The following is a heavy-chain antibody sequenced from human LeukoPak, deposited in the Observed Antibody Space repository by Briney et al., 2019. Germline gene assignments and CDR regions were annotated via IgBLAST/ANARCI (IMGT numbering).Heavy chain of an antibody. CDR2: ISSSSNTI. CDR1: GFTLSSYS. CDR3: ARGGSSSWYKWHY. V-gene: IGHV3-48*01. Sequence: GGSLRLSRAASGFTLSSYSMNWVRQAPGKGLEWVSYISSSSNTIYYADSVKGRFTISRDNAENSLYPQMNSLRAEDTAVYYCARGGSSSWYKWHYWGQGTLVTVSS. D-gene: IGHD6-13*01. J-gene: IGHJ4*02.